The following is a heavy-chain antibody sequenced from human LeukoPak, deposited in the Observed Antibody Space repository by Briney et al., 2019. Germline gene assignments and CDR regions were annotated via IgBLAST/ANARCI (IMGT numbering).Heavy chain of an antibody. CDR3: ARDLYSGICYD. D-gene: IGHD1-26*01. CDR1: GGSFSGQY. Sequence: SETLSLTCAVSGGSFSGQYWTWIRQPPGKGLEWIGEVNHSGSINYNPSLKSRVTISKDTSKNHFSLRLSSVTAADTAVYYCARDLYSGICYDWGQATLVTVSS. J-gene: IGHJ4*02. CDR2: VNHSGSI. V-gene: IGHV4-34*01.